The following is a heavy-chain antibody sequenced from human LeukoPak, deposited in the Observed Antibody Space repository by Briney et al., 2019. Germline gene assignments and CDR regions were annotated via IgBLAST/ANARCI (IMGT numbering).Heavy chain of an antibody. CDR2: IRYDGSNK. J-gene: IGHJ4*02. Sequence: GGSLRLSCAASRFTVSTYWMHWVRQAPGKGLEWVAFIRYDGSNKYYADSVKGRFTISRDNAKNSLYLQMNSLRAEDTAVYHCARRAGAYSHPYDYWGQGTLVTVSS. CDR1: RFTVSTYW. V-gene: IGHV3-33*08. CDR3: ARRAGAYSHPYDY. D-gene: IGHD4/OR15-4a*01.